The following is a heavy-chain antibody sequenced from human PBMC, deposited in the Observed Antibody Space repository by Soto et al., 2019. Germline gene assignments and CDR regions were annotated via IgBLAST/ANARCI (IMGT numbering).Heavy chain of an antibody. J-gene: IGHJ6*02. V-gene: IGHV5-10-1*01. Sequence: PGESLKISCKASGYSLSGYWISWVRQLPGKGLEWMGRIDPTDSYTEYSPSFQGHVTISTDESLGTAYLQWYSLRASDTAIYYCARMDVWGQGTTVTVSS. CDR1: GYSLSGYW. CDR2: IDPTDSYT. CDR3: ARMDV.